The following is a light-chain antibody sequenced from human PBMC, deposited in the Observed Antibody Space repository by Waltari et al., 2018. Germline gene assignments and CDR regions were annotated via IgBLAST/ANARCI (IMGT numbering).Light chain of an antibody. CDR1: TSDVRGYNY. J-gene: IGLJ3*02. Sequence: SALTQPRSVSGSPGQSVTTSCTGTTSDVRGYNYVPWYQHHPGKAPKLMIFDVTQRPSGVPDRFSGSKSANTASLTISGLQAEDEADYYCCSFAGTYTWVFGGGTKVTVL. V-gene: IGLV2-11*01. CDR3: CSFAGTYTWV. CDR2: DVT.